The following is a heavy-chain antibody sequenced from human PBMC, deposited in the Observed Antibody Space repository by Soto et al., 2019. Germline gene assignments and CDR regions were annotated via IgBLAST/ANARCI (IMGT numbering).Heavy chain of an antibody. CDR1: GYTFTRYS. D-gene: IGHD3-9*01. J-gene: IGHJ6*02. CDR3: ARESLSGYSEGAHGMDV. Sequence: ASVKVSCKAFGYTFTRYSMHWVRQAPGQGLEWMGIINPSGGSTSYAHKFQGRVTMTRDTSTSTVYMELSSLRSEDTAVYYCARESLSGYSEGAHGMDVWG. CDR2: INPSGGST. V-gene: IGHV1-46*03.